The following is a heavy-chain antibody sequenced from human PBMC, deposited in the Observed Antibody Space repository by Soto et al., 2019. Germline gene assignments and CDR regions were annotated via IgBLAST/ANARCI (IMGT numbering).Heavy chain of an antibody. CDR1: GGSISSYY. CDR2: IFYSGST. J-gene: IGHJ4*02. V-gene: IGHV4-59*01. CDR3: ARDLDGSYLDY. Sequence: SETLSLTCTVSGGSISSYYWSWIRQPPGKGLDWIGYIFYSGSTNYNPSLKSRVTISVDTSKNQLSLKLSSVTAADTAVYYCARDLDGSYLDYWGQGTLVTVSS. D-gene: IGHD1-26*01.